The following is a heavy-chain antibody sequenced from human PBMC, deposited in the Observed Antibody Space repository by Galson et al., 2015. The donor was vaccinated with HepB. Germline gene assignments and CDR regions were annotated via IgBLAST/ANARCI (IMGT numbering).Heavy chain of an antibody. J-gene: IGHJ6*02. V-gene: IGHV1-69*13. Sequence: SVKVSCKASGGTFSNSAINWVRQAPGQGLEWMGGIIPIFATSNYAQKFQGRVTITADESTSTAYTELSSLRSEDTAVYYCARGGEHYDILTGYYQTQYYYFYYGMEVWGQGTTVTVSS. CDR1: GGTFSNSA. CDR3: ARGGEHYDILTGYYQTQYYYFYYGMEV. CDR2: IIPIFATS. D-gene: IGHD3-9*01.